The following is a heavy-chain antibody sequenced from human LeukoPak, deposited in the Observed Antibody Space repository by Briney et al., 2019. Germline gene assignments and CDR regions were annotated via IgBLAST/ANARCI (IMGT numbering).Heavy chain of an antibody. J-gene: IGHJ4*02. V-gene: IGHV3-23*01. D-gene: IGHD6-19*01. Sequence: GGSQRLSCAASGFTFSNYAMSWVRKAQGKGLEWVSAISGSGSNTYYADSVKGRFTISRDNSKNTLYLQMNSLRAEETAVYYCAKEIAVGEKKEGFDYWGQGTLVTVSS. CDR3: AKEIAVGEKKEGFDY. CDR1: GFTFSNYA. CDR2: ISGSGSNT.